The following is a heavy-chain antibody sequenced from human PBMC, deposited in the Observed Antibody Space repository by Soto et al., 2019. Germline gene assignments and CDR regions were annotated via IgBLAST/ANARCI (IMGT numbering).Heavy chain of an antibody. V-gene: IGHV3-48*03. CDR2: ISSSGSTI. Sequence: SLRLSCAASGFTFSSYEINWVRQAPGKGLEWVSYISSSGSTIYYADSVKGRFTISRDNAKNSLYLQMNSLRAEDTAVYYCASRYSYGYYGMDVWGQGTTVTVSS. CDR3: ASRYSYGYYGMDV. J-gene: IGHJ6*02. CDR1: GFTFSSYE. D-gene: IGHD5-18*01.